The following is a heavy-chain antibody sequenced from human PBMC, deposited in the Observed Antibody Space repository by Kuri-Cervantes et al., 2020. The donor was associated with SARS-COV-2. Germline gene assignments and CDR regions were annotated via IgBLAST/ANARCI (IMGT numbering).Heavy chain of an antibody. V-gene: IGHV4-59*12. CDR1: GGSISSYY. Sequence: ESLKISCTVSGGSISSYYWNWIRQSPGKGLEWIGNIYYSGITNYNPSLKSRVTISVDTSKNQFSLKLSSVTAADTAVYYCARGGVVPVSFDYWGQGTLVTVSS. CDR3: ARGGVVPVSFDY. D-gene: IGHD2-21*01. CDR2: IYYSGIT. J-gene: IGHJ4*02.